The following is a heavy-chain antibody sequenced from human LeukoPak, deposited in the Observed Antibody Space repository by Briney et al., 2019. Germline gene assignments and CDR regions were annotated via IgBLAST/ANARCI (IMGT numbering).Heavy chain of an antibody. D-gene: IGHD2-2*01. CDR3: ARQGPAAPFDP. CDR1: GHSISSAYY. J-gene: IGHJ5*02. CDR2: IYHSGST. Sequence: SETLSLTCGVSGHSISSAYYWGWIRQPPGKGLEWIGSIYHSGSTYYNPSLKSRVTISVDTSKNQSSLKLSSVTAADMAVYYCARQGPAAPFDPWGQGTLVTVSS. V-gene: IGHV4-38-2*01.